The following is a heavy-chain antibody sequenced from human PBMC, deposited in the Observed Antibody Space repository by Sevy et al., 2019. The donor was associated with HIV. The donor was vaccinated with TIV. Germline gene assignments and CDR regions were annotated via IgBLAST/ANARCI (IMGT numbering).Heavy chain of an antibody. CDR3: ARGVTYYYDSSGYYPFDP. V-gene: IGHV1-18*01. CDR2: ISAYNGNT. Sequence: ASVKVSCKASGYTFTSYGISWVRQAPGQGLEWMGWISAYNGNTNYAQMLQGRVTMTTDTSTSTAYMELRSLRSDDTAVYYCARGVTYYYDSSGYYPFDPWGQGTLVTVSS. D-gene: IGHD3-22*01. J-gene: IGHJ5*02. CDR1: GYTFTSYG.